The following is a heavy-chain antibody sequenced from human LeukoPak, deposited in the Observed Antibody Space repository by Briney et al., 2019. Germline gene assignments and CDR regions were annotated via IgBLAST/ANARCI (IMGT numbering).Heavy chain of an antibody. Sequence: ASVKVSCKASGYIFTSYGISWVRQAPGQGLEWMGWISAYNGNTNYAQKLQGRVTMTTDTSTSTAYMELRSLRSDDTAVYYCARVYGYSSSSDYFDYWGQGTLVTVSS. J-gene: IGHJ4*02. V-gene: IGHV1-18*01. CDR2: ISAYNGNT. CDR3: ARVYGYSSSSDYFDY. CDR1: GYIFTSYG. D-gene: IGHD6-6*01.